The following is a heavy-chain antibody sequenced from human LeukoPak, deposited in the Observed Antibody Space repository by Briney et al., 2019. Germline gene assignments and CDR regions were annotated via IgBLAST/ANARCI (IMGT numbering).Heavy chain of an antibody. Sequence: ASVKVSCKASGYTFTGYYIHWVRQAPGQGLEWMGWINPNSGGTNYAQKFQGRVTMTRDTSISTAYMELSRLRSDDTAAYYCAINPGIAVAGGDYWGQGTLVTVSS. D-gene: IGHD6-19*01. CDR1: GYTFTGYY. CDR2: INPNSGGT. V-gene: IGHV1-2*02. CDR3: AINPGIAVAGGDY. J-gene: IGHJ4*02.